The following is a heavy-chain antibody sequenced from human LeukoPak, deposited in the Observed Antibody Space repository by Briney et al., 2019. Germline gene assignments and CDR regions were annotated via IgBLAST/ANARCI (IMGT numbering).Heavy chain of an antibody. D-gene: IGHD3-16*01. CDR1: GGSFSSGSYY. V-gene: IGHV4-61*01. CDR2: IYYSGNT. J-gene: IGHJ4*02. Sequence: SETLSLTCIVSGGSFSSGSYYWGWIRQPPGKGLEWIGYIYYSGNTNYNPSLKSRVTMSVEMSRNQFSLKLSSVTAADSAVYYCARSPRGTLGAFDYWGQGTLVTVSS. CDR3: ARSPRGTLGAFDY.